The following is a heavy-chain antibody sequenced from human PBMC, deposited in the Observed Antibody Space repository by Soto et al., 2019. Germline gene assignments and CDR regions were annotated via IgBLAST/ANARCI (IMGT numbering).Heavy chain of an antibody. V-gene: IGHV3-30-3*01. J-gene: IGHJ6*02. CDR2: MSHDGSRT. D-gene: IGHD3-9*01. CDR1: GFMFNTYA. Sequence: QVQLVDSGGGVVQPGRSLRLSCTTSGFMFNTYAMHWVRQAPGKGLEWVAVMSHDGSRTYYADAVKGRFTISRDNSQNTMYQKMNSLRTEDTAVYYCARPGSGYDILTGQYFYYYHAMDVWGQGTTVIVSS. CDR3: ARPGSGYDILTGQYFYYYHAMDV.